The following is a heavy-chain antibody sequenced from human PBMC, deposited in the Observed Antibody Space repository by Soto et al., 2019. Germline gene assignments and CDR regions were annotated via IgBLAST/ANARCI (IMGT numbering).Heavy chain of an antibody. V-gene: IGHV1-18*01. CDR2: TSSNNGKT. CDR3: ARTSVAQSEDDFDY. D-gene: IGHD3-3*01. Sequence: GASVKVSCKTSGYSFTTYGISWVRQAPGQGREWMGWTSSNNGKTKYAQKFQGRVTMPTDKSTNTVHMELRSLRSGDTVVYYCARTSVAQSEDDFDYWGQGTLVTVSS. J-gene: IGHJ4*02. CDR1: GYSFTTYG.